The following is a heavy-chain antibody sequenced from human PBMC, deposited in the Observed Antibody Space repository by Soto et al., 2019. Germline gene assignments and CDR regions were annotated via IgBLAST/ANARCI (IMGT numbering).Heavy chain of an antibody. D-gene: IGHD2-8*01. CDR2: IIPIFGTA. J-gene: IGHJ5*02. CDR3: ASSGQRYCTNGVCYTGWFDP. Sequence: QVQLVQSGAEVKKPGSSVKVSCKASGGTFSSYAISWVRQAPGQGLEWMGGIIPIFGTANYAQKFQGRVTITADESTITAYMELSSLRFEDTAVYYCASSGQRYCTNGVCYTGWFDPWGQGTLVTVSS. V-gene: IGHV1-69*01. CDR1: GGTFSSYA.